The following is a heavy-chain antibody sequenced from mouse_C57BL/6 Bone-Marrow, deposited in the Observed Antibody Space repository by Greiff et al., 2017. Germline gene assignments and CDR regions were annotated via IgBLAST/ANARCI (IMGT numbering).Heavy chain of an antibody. J-gene: IGHJ1*03. CDR1: GYTFTSYG. V-gene: IGHV1-81*01. CDR3: ARNYGSSYWYFDV. D-gene: IGHD1-1*01. CDR2: IYPTSGNT. Sequence: VQLQQSGAELARPGASVKLSCKASGYTFTSYGISWVKQSTGQGLEWIGEIYPTSGNTYYNEKFKGKATLTADKSSSTAYMELRSLTSEDSAVYCGARNYGSSYWYFDVWGTGTTVTVSS.